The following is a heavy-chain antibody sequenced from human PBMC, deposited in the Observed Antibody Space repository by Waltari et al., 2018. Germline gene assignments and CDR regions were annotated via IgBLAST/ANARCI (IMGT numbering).Heavy chain of an antibody. CDR2: IGWDGGST. Sequence: EVQLVESGGVVVQPGGSLRLSCAASGFTFDDYTMHWVRQAPGKGLEWCSLIGWDGGSTYYADSVKGRFTISRDNSKNSLYLQMNSLRTEDTALYYCAKDKPYSSGWWVFDYWGQGTLVTVSS. V-gene: IGHV3-43*01. CDR3: AKDKPYSSGWWVFDY. J-gene: IGHJ4*02. D-gene: IGHD6-19*01. CDR1: GFTFDDYT.